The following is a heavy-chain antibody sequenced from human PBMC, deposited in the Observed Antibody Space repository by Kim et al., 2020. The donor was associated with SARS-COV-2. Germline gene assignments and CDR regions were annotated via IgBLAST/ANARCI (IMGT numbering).Heavy chain of an antibody. CDR2: ISYDGSNK. CDR1: GFTFSSYG. V-gene: IGHV3-30*18. Sequence: GGSLRLSCAASGFTFSSYGMHWVRQAPGKGLEWVAVISYDGSNKYYADSVKGRFTISRDNSKNTLYLQMNSLRAEDTAVYYCAKESQPLDIVAPWSDPWGQGTLVTVSS. CDR3: AKESQPLDIVAPWSDP. J-gene: IGHJ5*02. D-gene: IGHD2-15*01.